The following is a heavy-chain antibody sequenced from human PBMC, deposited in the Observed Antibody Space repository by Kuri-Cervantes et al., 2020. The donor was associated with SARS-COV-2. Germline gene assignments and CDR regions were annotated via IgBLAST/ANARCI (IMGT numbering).Heavy chain of an antibody. D-gene: IGHD3-10*01. CDR2: ISPNTGVT. J-gene: IGHJ6*02. V-gene: IGHV1-18*01. CDR3: AREIGTYYKYTMDV. CDR1: GYTFTSYA. Sequence: ASVKVSCKASGYTFTSYAMHWVRQAPGQGLEWMGWISPNTGVTKYAQKFQGRVTMTIDTSTTTAYMEVRSLRSDDAAVYFCAREIGTYYKYTMDVWGQGTTVTV.